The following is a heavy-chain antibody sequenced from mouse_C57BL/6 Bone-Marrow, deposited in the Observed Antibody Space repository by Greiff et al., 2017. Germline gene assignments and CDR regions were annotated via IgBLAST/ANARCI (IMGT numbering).Heavy chain of an antibody. D-gene: IGHD2-3*01. CDR2: ISSGGSYT. V-gene: IGHV5-6*01. CDR3: ARHGDGYPFAY. Sequence: EVMLVESGGDLVKPGGSLKLSCAASGFTFSSYGMSWVRQTPDKRLEWVATISSGGSYTYYPDSVKGRFTISSDNAKNTLYLQMSSLKSEDTAMYYCARHGDGYPFAYWGQGTLVTVSA. CDR1: GFTFSSYG. J-gene: IGHJ3*01.